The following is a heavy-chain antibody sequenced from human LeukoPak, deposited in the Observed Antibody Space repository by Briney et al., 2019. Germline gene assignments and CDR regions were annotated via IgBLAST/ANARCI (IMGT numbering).Heavy chain of an antibody. Sequence: VAVKVSCKVSGYTLTELSLHWVRQAPGKGLEWMGGFDPEDGETIYAQKFQGRVTMTEDTSTDTAYMELSSLRSEDTAVYYCATSRGYDSSPWAFDIWGQGTMVTVSS. CDR2: FDPEDGET. CDR3: ATSRGYDSSPWAFDI. D-gene: IGHD3-22*01. CDR1: GYTLTELS. J-gene: IGHJ3*02. V-gene: IGHV1-24*01.